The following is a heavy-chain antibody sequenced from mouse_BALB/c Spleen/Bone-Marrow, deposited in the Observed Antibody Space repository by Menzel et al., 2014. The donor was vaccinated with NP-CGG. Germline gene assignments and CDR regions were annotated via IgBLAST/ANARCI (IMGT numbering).Heavy chain of an antibody. V-gene: IGHV14-3*02. CDR1: GFNIKDTY. CDR2: IDPANGNT. J-gene: IGHJ2*01. Sequence: EVKLVESGAELVKPGASVKLSCTASGFNIKDTYMHWVKQRPEQGLEWIGRIDPANGNTKYDPKLQGKATITADTSSNTGYLQLSSLTSEDTAVYYCARYSYGSRGYCFDYWGQGTTLTVSS. D-gene: IGHD1-1*01. CDR3: ARYSYGSRGYCFDY.